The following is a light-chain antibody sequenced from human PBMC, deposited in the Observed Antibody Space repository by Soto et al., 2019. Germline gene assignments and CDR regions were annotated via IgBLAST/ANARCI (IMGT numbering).Light chain of an antibody. J-gene: IGKJ1*01. V-gene: IGKV3-20*01. Sequence: EIVMTQSPATLSVSPGGSATLSCRASQTVRSNLAWHQQKPGQAPRLLIYGASSRATGIPDRFSGSGSGTDFTLTSSRLEPEDFAVYYCQQYGSSSWTFGQGTKVDIK. CDR1: QTVRSN. CDR3: QQYGSSSWT. CDR2: GAS.